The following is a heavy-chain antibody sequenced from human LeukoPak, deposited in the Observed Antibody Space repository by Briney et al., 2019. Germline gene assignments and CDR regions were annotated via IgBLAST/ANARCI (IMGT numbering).Heavy chain of an antibody. J-gene: IGHJ6*02. D-gene: IGHD3-16*01. Sequence: PSETLSLTCTVSGGSISSYYWSWIRQPPGKGLEWIGYIYYSGSTNYNPSLKSRVTISVDTSKNQFSLKLSSVTAADTAVYYCARHVAYYSHGMDVWGQGTTVTVSS. CDR1: GGSISSYY. CDR2: IYYSGST. V-gene: IGHV4-59*01. CDR3: ARHVAYYSHGMDV.